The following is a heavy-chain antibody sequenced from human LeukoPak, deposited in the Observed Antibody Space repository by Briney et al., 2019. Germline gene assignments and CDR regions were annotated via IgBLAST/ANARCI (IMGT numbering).Heavy chain of an antibody. V-gene: IGHV3-23*01. Sequence: GGSLRLSCAASGFTFSSSAMSWVRQAPGKGLEWVSGINTSGGSTAYADSVKGRFTISRDNPTNTLYMQMNSLRAEDTALYYCAIMHPYYDGNGYWVQWGQGTLVTVSS. D-gene: IGHD3-22*01. CDR2: INTSGGST. CDR1: GFTFSSSA. CDR3: AIMHPYYDGNGYWVQ. J-gene: IGHJ4*02.